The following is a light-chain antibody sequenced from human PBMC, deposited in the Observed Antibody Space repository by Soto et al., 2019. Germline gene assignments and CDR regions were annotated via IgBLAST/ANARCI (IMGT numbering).Light chain of an antibody. CDR1: SSDVGGYSY. CDR3: SSYAGSNSWV. CDR2: EVS. Sequence: QSALTQPPSASGSPGQSVTISCTGTSSDVGGYSYVSWYQQHPGKAPKLVIYEVSKRPSGVPDRFSGSKSGNTASLTVSGLQAEDEADYYCSSYAGSNSWVFGGGTKLTVL. J-gene: IGLJ3*02. V-gene: IGLV2-8*01.